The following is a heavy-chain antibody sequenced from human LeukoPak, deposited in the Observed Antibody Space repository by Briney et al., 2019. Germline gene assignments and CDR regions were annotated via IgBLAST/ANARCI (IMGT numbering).Heavy chain of an antibody. V-gene: IGHV4-59*01. CDR1: GDSIGSYS. Sequence: SETLSLTCTVSGDSIGSYSWNWIRQPPGKGLEWIGYVYHTGSTNYNPSLNSRVTISVDTSKNQFSLKLSSVTAADTAVYYCARDGAGPRHDYGDYTFDYWGQGALVSVSA. CDR2: VYHTGST. J-gene: IGHJ4*02. D-gene: IGHD4-17*01. CDR3: ARDGAGPRHDYGDYTFDY.